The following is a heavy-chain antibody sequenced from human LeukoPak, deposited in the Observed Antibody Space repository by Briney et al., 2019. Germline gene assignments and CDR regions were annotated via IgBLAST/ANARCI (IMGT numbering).Heavy chain of an antibody. CDR1: GFTVSSNY. J-gene: IGHJ6*02. D-gene: IGHD6-13*01. V-gene: IGHV3-53*01. Sequence: PGGSLRLSCAASGFTVSSNYMSWVRQAPGKGLEWVSVIYSGGSTYYADSVKGRFTISRDNSKNTLYLQMNSLRAEDTAVYYCARDSSSWVHTARLGMDVWGQGTTVTVSS. CDR3: ARDSSSWVHTARLGMDV. CDR2: IYSGGST.